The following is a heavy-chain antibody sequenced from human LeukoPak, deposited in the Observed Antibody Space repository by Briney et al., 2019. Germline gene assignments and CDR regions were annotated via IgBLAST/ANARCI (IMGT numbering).Heavy chain of an antibody. CDR1: GGSISNKY. CDR3: AKDDRLLTNWFDP. CDR2: IYYSGST. D-gene: IGHD2-8*01. V-gene: IGHV4-59*12. J-gene: IGHJ5*02. Sequence: SETLSLTCTVSGGSISNKYWSWIRQPPGKGLEWIGYIYYSGSTNYNPSLKSRVTISVDTSKNEFSLTLTSVTAADTAIYYCAKDDRLLTNWFDPWGQGTLVTVSS.